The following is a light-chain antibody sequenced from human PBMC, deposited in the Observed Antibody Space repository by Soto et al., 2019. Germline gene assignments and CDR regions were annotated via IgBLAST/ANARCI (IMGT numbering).Light chain of an antibody. CDR1: QSVSSSH. CDR2: GAS. CDR3: QHYDGSPIT. V-gene: IGKV3-20*01. Sequence: ETVLTQSPGTLSLPPGERATLFCRAGQSVSSSHLAWYQQKPGQAPRLLISGASNRVTDVPDRFSGSGSGTDFTLTISRLETEDFAMYYCQHYDGSPITFGGGTKVDIK. J-gene: IGKJ4*01.